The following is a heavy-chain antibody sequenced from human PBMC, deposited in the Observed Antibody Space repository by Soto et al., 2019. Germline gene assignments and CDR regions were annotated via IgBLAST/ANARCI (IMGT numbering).Heavy chain of an antibody. CDR1: GGSISSGDSY. CDR3: AREGADYYTYYYGTDV. D-gene: IGHD3-3*01. CDR2: IDYSGST. Sequence: SETLSLTCTVSGGSISSGDSYWSWIRQPPGKGLEWIGYIDYSGSTYYNPSLESRVTISVDTSKNRFSLKLNSMTAADTAVYYCAREGADYYTYYYGTDVWGQGTTVTVSS. J-gene: IGHJ6*02. V-gene: IGHV4-30-4*01.